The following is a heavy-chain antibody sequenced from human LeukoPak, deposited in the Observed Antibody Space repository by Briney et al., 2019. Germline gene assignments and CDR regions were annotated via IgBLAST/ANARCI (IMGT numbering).Heavy chain of an antibody. V-gene: IGHV1-24*01. CDR3: ATNGDTSLRSKYYYHRANWFDP. Sequence: ASVKVSCKGSVYTLTKLSMHWVRQAPGKGLEWVGGFDPEDDETIYAQKFQGRVTMTEDTSTDTAYMELSSLRSEDTAVYYCATNGDTSLRSKYYYHRANWFDPWGQGALVTVSS. J-gene: IGHJ5*02. CDR2: FDPEDDET. D-gene: IGHD3-22*01. CDR1: VYTLTKLS.